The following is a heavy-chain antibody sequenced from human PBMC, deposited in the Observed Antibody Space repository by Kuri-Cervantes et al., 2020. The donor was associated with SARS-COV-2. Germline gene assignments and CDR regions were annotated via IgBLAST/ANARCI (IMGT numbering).Heavy chain of an antibody. Sequence: SVKVSCKAPGGTFGNFVVSWVRQAPGQGLEWMGGIIPVLDFAKSAQKFQGRVTITADKSTSTAYMELSSLRSEDTAVYYCASKEDCSGGSCYSQFDPWGQGTLVIVSS. CDR2: IIPVLDFA. CDR1: GGTFGNFV. D-gene: IGHD2-15*01. V-gene: IGHV1-69*10. CDR3: ASKEDCSGGSCYSQFDP. J-gene: IGHJ5*02.